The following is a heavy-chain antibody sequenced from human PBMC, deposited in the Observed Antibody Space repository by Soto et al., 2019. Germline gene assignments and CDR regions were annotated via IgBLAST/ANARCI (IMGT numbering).Heavy chain of an antibody. D-gene: IGHD3-9*01. V-gene: IGHV1-69*13. J-gene: IGHJ4*02. CDR2: IIPIFGTA. CDR3: ARFHYDILTGYYYYYFDY. CDR1: GGTFSSYA. Sequence: SVKVSCKASGGTFSSYAISWVRQAPGQGLEWMGGIIPIFGTANYAQKFQGRVTITADESTSTAYMELSSLRSEDTAVYYCARFHYDILTGYYYYYFDYWGQGTLVTVSS.